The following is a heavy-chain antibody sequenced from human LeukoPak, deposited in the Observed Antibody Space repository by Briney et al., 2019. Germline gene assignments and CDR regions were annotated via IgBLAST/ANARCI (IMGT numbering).Heavy chain of an antibody. D-gene: IGHD1-1*01. Sequence: SQTLSLTCAISGDRVSSNSAAWNWIRQSPSRGLEWLGRTYYRSKWHYDYAESVKRRITVNPDTSKNQFSLQLNSVTPGDTAVYYCARQSSTDYYYYGLDVWGQGTTVAVSS. V-gene: IGHV6-1*01. CDR1: GDRVSSNSAA. CDR3: ARQSSTDYYYYGLDV. CDR2: TYYRSKWHY. J-gene: IGHJ6*02.